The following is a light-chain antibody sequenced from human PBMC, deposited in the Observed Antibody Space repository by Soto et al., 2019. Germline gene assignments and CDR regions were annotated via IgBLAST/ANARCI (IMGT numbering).Light chain of an antibody. Sequence: EIVLTQSPGTLSLSPGERASLSCRASQSISSNSLVWYQQKPGQAPRFVIYSAFSRATGIPDRFSGSGSGTDFTLTISRLEPEDFAVYYCQHYGTSPPYTFGQGTKLEIQ. CDR1: QSISSNS. J-gene: IGKJ2*01. CDR2: SAF. CDR3: QHYGTSPPYT. V-gene: IGKV3-20*01.